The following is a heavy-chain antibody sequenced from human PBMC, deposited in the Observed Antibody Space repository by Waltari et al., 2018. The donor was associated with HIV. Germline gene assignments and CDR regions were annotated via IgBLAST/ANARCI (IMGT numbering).Heavy chain of an antibody. D-gene: IGHD6-13*01. CDR3: ARRQQLTD. V-gene: IGHV3-7*01. Sequence: EVRLVESGGGLVQPGGSLRLSCAASGFTFSRPWVTWVRQAPGKGLEWVANIKEDGSEIHYVDSVKGRFTISRDNAKNSLYLQMNSLRAEDTAVYYCARRQQLTDWGQGTLVTVSS. CDR2: IKEDGSEI. J-gene: IGHJ4*02. CDR1: GFTFSRPW.